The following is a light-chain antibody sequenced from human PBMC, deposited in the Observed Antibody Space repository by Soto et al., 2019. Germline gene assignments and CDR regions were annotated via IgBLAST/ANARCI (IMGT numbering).Light chain of an antibody. CDR1: QSVRSN. CDR3: QQYNNWPPIT. V-gene: IGKV3-15*01. Sequence: EIVMTQSPATLSVSAGETATLSCRASQSVRSNLAWYQQKPGQVPRILIYGASTRATGIPARFSGSGSGTEFTLTISSLQSEDFAVYYCQQYNNWPPITFGQGTRLESK. J-gene: IGKJ5*01. CDR2: GAS.